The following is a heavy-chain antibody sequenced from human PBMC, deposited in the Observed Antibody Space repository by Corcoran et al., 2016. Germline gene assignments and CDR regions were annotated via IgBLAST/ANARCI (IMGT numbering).Heavy chain of an antibody. CDR1: GFSISSTDYY. CDR2: IYYNGNT. Sequence: QLQLHETVPGLVKPSETLSLTCTGSGFSISSTDYYWDWIRQPPGKGLEWIGTIYYNGNTYYNPSLKSRVTLSVDMSKNQFSLKLSSVTAADTAGYYCARSVLWSGYYVRPELDYWGQGTLVTVSS. CDR3: ARSVLWSGYYVRPELDY. J-gene: IGHJ4*02. D-gene: IGHD3-3*01. V-gene: IGHV4-39*07.